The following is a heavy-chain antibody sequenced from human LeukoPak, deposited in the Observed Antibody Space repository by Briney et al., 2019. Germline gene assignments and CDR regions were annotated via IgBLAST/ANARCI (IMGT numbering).Heavy chain of an antibody. Sequence: ASVKVSCKASGYTFTSYYMHWVRQAPGQGLEWMGIINPSGDGTSYTQKFQGRVTMTRDMSTSTAYMELSSLRSEDTAVYYCARDMGSRYSTDYWGQGTLVTVSS. CDR1: GYTFTSYY. CDR2: INPSGDGT. CDR3: ARDMGSRYSTDY. V-gene: IGHV1-46*01. D-gene: IGHD1-26*01. J-gene: IGHJ4*02.